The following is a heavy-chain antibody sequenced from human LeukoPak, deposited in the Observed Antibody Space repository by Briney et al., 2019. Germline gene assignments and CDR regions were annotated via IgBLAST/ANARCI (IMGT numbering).Heavy chain of an antibody. V-gene: IGHV4-61*03. CDR1: GGSISSITSDY. J-gene: IGHJ4*02. Sequence: SETLSLTCTVSGGSISSITSDYWSWIRQPPGKGLEWIGYIHYSWANIYKPSLRSRVTISVDTSKAHFSLRLIYVTAADTAVYYCATLRGSSTAVIDYWGRGTLVTVSS. CDR2: IHYSWAN. CDR3: ATLRGSSTAVIDY. D-gene: IGHD2-2*01.